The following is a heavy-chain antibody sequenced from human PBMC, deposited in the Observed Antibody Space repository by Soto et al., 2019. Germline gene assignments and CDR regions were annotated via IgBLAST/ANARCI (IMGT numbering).Heavy chain of an antibody. CDR1: GFTFSSSE. CDR3: AREGSYDTMDY. D-gene: IGHD3-22*01. V-gene: IGHV3-48*03. CDR2: ISSSGSTV. J-gene: IGHJ4*02. Sequence: EVQLVESGGGLVQPGGSLRLSCVASGFTFSSSEMNWVRLAPGKGLEWVSYISSSGSTVYHADSVEGRLTISRDNAKNSLFLLMNSLRAEDTALYYCAREGSYDTMDYWGLGTLVTVSS.